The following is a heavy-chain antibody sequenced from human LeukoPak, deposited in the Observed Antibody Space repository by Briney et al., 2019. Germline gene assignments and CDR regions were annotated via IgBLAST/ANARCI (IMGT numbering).Heavy chain of an antibody. J-gene: IGHJ5*02. D-gene: IGHD3-10*01. Sequence: SETLSLTCAVYGGSFSGYYWSWIRQPPGKGLEWIGEINHSGSTNYNPSLKSRVTISVDTSKNQFSLKLSSVTAADTAVYYCARKYGSGSLRWFDPWGQGTLVTVSS. V-gene: IGHV4-34*01. CDR2: INHSGST. CDR3: ARKYGSGSLRWFDP. CDR1: GGSFSGYY.